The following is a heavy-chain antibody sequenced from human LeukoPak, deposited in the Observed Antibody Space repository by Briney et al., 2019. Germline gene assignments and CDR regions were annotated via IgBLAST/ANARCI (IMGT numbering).Heavy chain of an antibody. D-gene: IGHD3-22*01. CDR1: GYTFTGCY. J-gene: IGHJ4*02. Sequence: ASVKVSCKASGYTFTGCYMHWVRQAPGQGLEWMGWISPNSGGTNYAQKFQGRVTMTRDTSISTAYMELSRLRSDDTAECYCARDGGYYYDSSGNFDYWGQGTLVTVSS. V-gene: IGHV1-2*02. CDR3: ARDGGYYYDSSGNFDY. CDR2: ISPNSGGT.